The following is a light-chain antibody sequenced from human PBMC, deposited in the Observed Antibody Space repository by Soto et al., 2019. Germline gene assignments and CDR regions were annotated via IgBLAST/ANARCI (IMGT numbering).Light chain of an antibody. V-gene: IGKV1-39*01. J-gene: IGKJ1*01. Sequence: DIQMTQSPSSLSASVGDRVTITCRASQSISIYLNWYQQKPGKAPKLLIYAASSLQSGVPSRFSGSGSGTDFTLTISRLQPEDFATYYCQQSYSTPWTFGQGTKVEIK. CDR1: QSISIY. CDR3: QQSYSTPWT. CDR2: AAS.